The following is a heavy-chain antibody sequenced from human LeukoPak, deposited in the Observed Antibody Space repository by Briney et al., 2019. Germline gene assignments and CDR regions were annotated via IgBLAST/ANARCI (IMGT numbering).Heavy chain of an antibody. Sequence: NPSETLSLTCAVYGGSFSGYYWSWIRQPPGKGLEWIGEINHSGSTNYNPPLKSRVTISVDTSKNQFSLKLNSVTPEDTAVYYCARGWGPPFDYWGQGTLVTVSS. J-gene: IGHJ4*02. CDR2: INHSGST. D-gene: IGHD7-27*01. CDR3: ARGWGPPFDY. V-gene: IGHV4-34*01. CDR1: GGSFSGYY.